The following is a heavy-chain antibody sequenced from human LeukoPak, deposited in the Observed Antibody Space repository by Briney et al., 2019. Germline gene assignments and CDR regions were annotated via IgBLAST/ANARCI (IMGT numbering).Heavy chain of an antibody. CDR3: ARGTTVTTPQYFQH. CDR2: INWNGGST. CDR1: GFTFDDYG. V-gene: IGHV3-20*04. D-gene: IGHD4-17*01. J-gene: IGHJ1*01. Sequence: GGSLRLSCAASGFTFDDYGMSWVRQAPGKGLEWVSGINWNGGSTGYADSVKGRFTISRDNAKNPLYLQMNSLRAEDTALYYCARGTTVTTPQYFQHWGQGTLVTVSS.